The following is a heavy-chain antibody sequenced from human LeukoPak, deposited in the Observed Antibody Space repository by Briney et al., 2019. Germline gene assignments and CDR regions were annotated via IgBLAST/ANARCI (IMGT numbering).Heavy chain of an antibody. Sequence: GGSLRLSCAASGFTFSSDAMSWVRQAPGKGVEWVSAIIGSVGSTYYADSVKGRFTISRDNSKNTLYVQMNSLRAEDTAVYYCAKDRDQDTMIVVAMGQRGGMDVWGQGTTVSVCS. CDR2: IIGSVGST. CDR1: GFTFSSDA. J-gene: IGHJ6*02. D-gene: IGHD3-22*01. V-gene: IGHV3-23*01. CDR3: AKDRDQDTMIVVAMGQRGGMDV.